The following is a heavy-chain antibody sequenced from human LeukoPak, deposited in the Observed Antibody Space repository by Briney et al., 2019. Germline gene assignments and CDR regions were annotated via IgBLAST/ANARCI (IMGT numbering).Heavy chain of an antibody. CDR2: IHSGDST. J-gene: IGHJ4*02. CDR3: ARASGGYYDSSGSFDY. CDR1: GFTFSSYA. D-gene: IGHD3-22*01. V-gene: IGHV3-53*01. Sequence: PGRSLRLSCAASGFTFSSYAMHWVRQAPGKGLEWVSGIHSGDSTYYADSVKGRITISRDNSKNMLYLQMNSLRAEDTAVYHCARASGGYYDSSGSFDYWGQGTLVTVSS.